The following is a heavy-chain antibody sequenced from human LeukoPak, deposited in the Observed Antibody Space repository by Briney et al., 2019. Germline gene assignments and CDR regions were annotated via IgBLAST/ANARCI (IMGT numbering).Heavy chain of an antibody. V-gene: IGHV1-2*06. D-gene: IGHD2-8*01. CDR1: GYTFTGYY. CDR2: INPNSGGT. CDR3: ARRPPYCTNGVCLDV. Sequence: APVKVSCKASGYTFTGYYMHWVRQAPGQGLEWMGRINPNSGGTNYAQKFQGRVTMTRDTSISAAYMELSRLRADDTAVYYCARRPPYCTNGVCLDVWGKGTTVTVSS. J-gene: IGHJ6*04.